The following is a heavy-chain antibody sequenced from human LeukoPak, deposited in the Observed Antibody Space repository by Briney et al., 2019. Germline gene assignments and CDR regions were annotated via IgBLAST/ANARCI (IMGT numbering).Heavy chain of an antibody. CDR3: ARDSDIVVVPAAPFDP. V-gene: IGHV1-18*01. J-gene: IGHJ5*02. Sequence: GASVKVSCKASGYTFTSYGISWVRQAPGQGLEWMGWISADNGNTNYAQKLQGRVTMTTDTSTSTAYMELRSLRSDDTAVYYCARDSDIVVVPAAPFDPWGQGTLVTVSS. CDR2: ISADNGNT. CDR1: GYTFTSYG. D-gene: IGHD2-2*01.